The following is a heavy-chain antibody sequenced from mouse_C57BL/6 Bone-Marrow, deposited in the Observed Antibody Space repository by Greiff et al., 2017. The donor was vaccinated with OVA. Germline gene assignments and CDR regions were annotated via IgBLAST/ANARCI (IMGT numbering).Heavy chain of an antibody. CDR2: ISSGGSYT. V-gene: IGHV5-6*01. CDR1: GFTFSSYG. CDR3: ATAQATRDY. Sequence: EVQLVESGGDLVKPGGSLKLSCAASGFTFSSYGMSWVRQTPDKRLEWVATISSGGSYTYYPDSVKGRFTIARDNAKNTLYLQMSCLKSEDTAMYYCATAQATRDYWGQGTTLTVSS. J-gene: IGHJ2*01. D-gene: IGHD3-2*02.